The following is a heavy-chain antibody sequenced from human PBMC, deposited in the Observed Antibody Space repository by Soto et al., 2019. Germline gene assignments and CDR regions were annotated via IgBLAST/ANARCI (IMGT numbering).Heavy chain of an antibody. CDR1: GFTFSGSA. Sequence: GSLRLSCAASGFTFSGSAMHWVRQASGKGLEWVGRIRSKANSYATAYAASVKGRFTISRDDSKNTAYLQMNSLKTEDTAVYYCTRPYCSGGSCYDYWGQGTLVTVSS. CDR3: TRPYCSGGSCYDY. V-gene: IGHV3-73*01. J-gene: IGHJ4*02. CDR2: IRSKANSYAT. D-gene: IGHD2-15*01.